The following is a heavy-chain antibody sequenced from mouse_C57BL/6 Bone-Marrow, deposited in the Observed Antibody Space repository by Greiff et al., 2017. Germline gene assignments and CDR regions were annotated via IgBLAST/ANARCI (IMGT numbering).Heavy chain of an antibody. D-gene: IGHD4-1*02. CDR1: GFTFSSYA. CDR3: TRAPNLSRYFDV. V-gene: IGHV5-9-1*02. J-gene: IGHJ1*03. Sequence: EVQLVESGEGLVKPGGSLKLSCAASGFTFSSYAMSWVRQTPEKRLEWVAYISSGGDYIYYADTVKGRFTISRDNARNTLYLQMSSLKSEDTAMYYCTRAPNLSRYFDVWGTGTTVTVSS. CDR2: ISSGGDYI.